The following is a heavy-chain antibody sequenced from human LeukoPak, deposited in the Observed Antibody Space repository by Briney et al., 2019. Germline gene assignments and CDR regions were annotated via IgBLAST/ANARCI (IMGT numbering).Heavy chain of an antibody. CDR2: IYSGGST. J-gene: IGHJ4*02. V-gene: IGHV3-53*01. CDR3: AKTAGIAAAADFDY. Sequence: AGGSLRLSCAASGFTVSSNYMSWVRQAPGKGLEWVSVIYSGGSTYYADSVKGRFTISRDNSKNTLYLQMNSLRAGDTAVYYCAKTAGIAAAADFDYWGQGTLVTVSS. CDR1: GFTVSSNY. D-gene: IGHD6-13*01.